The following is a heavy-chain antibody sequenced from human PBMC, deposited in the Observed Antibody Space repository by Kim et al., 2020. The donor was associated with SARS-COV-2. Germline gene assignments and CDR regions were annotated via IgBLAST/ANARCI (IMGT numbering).Heavy chain of an antibody. Sequence: SETLSLTCTVSGGSINTISNYWDWIRQPPGKGLEWIGSIYYNGNKYYNPSLRSQVTMSVDTSKNQFSLRLSSVTAADSAIYYCAKSQREWELPQGFAFDIWGQGTMVTVSS. CDR2: IYYNGNK. J-gene: IGHJ3*02. CDR3: AKSQREWELPQGFAFDI. D-gene: IGHD1-26*01. CDR1: GGSINTISNY. V-gene: IGHV4-39*01.